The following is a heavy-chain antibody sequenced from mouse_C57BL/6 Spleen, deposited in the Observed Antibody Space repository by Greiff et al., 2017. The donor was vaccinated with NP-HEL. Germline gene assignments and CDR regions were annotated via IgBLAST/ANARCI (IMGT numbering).Heavy chain of an antibody. Sequence: DVHLVESGPGLVKPSQSLSLTCSVTGYSITSGYYWNWIRQFPGNKLEWMGYISYDGSNNYNPSLKNRISITRDTSKNQFFLKLNSVTTEDTATYYCAREGTSSMDYWGQGTSVTVSS. CDR3: AREGTSSMDY. CDR1: GYSITSGYY. D-gene: IGHD3-3*01. V-gene: IGHV3-6*01. J-gene: IGHJ4*01. CDR2: ISYDGSN.